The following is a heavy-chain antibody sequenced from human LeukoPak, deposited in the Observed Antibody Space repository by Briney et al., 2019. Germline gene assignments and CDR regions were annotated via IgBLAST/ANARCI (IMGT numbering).Heavy chain of an antibody. CDR2: IYHSGST. D-gene: IGHD4-11*01. J-gene: IGHJ4*02. V-gene: IGHV4-38-2*01. Sequence: KPSETLSLTCAVSGYSIRSGDYWGWIRRSPGKGLEWIGSIYHSGSTHYNPSLKSRVTISVDTSKNQFSLMLSSVTAADTAVYYCARNRSLTTTPGFDHWGQGTLVTVSS. CDR1: GYSIRSGDY. CDR3: ARNRSLTTTPGFDH.